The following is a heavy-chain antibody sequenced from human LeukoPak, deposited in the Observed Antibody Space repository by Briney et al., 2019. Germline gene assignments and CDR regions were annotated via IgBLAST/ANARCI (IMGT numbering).Heavy chain of an antibody. CDR2: IRYDGSNK. D-gene: IGHD6-13*01. CDR3: ARGRGSWYGVYFDY. J-gene: IGHJ4*02. V-gene: IGHV3-30*02. Sequence: GGSLRLSCAASGFTFSSYGMHWVRQAPGKGLEWVAFIRYDGSNKYYADSVKGRFTISRDNSKNTLYLQMNSLRAEDTAVYYCARGRGSWYGVYFDYWGQGTLVTVSS. CDR1: GFTFSSYG.